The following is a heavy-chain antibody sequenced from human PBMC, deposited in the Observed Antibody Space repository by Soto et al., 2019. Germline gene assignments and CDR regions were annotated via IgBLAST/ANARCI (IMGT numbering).Heavy chain of an antibody. CDR2: ILYDGSNQ. D-gene: IGHD2-15*01. Sequence: QVQLVESGGGVVQPRRSLRLSCVASGSTFSSYAMHWVRQAPGKGLEWVAVILYDGSNQYYADSVKGRFTSSRDNAKNTLYLEMNSLRAEDTAVYYCAREVEGMDVWGQGTTVTVSS. V-gene: IGHV3-30-3*01. CDR3: AREVEGMDV. CDR1: GSTFSSYA. J-gene: IGHJ6*02.